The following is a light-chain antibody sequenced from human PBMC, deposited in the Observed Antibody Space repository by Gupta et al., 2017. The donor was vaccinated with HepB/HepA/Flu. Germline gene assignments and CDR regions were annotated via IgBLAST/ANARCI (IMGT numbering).Light chain of an antibody. CDR1: SSDIGGYNL. J-gene: IGLJ3*02. CDR3: CSYAGNFIWV. Sequence: QSALTQPASVSGSPGQSITLSCTGTSSDIGGYNLVSWYQQHPGKAPRLIIFAVYKRPSGVSNRFSASQSGNTASLTVSGLQAEDEADYYCCSYAGNFIWVFGGGTKVTVL. CDR2: AVY. V-gene: IGLV2-23*02.